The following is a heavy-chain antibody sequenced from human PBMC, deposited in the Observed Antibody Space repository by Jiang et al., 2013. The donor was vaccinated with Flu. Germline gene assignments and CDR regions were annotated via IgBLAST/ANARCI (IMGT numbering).Heavy chain of an antibody. Sequence: QLVEVWGRRGPAWGVPETLPVQRLDSPSVPMACTGSARLQARGVEWVSMISYDGSAEYYIDSVTGRFTISRDSSKNTLYLQMNSLTAEDTAVYYCARDYRGSAWCNWFDPWGQGTLVTVSS. CDR2: ISYDGSAE. V-gene: IGHV3-33*05. D-gene: IGHD6-19*01. J-gene: IGHJ5*02. CDR1: DSPSVPMA. CDR3: ARDYRGSAWCNWFDP.